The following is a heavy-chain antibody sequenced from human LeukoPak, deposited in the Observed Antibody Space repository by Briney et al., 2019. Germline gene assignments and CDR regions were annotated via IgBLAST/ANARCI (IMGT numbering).Heavy chain of an antibody. Sequence: GASLKISCAASGFTFSSYGMHWVRQAPGKVLEWVGVISYDGSTKYYADSVKGRFTISRDNPNTTHYLQMNSLRAEDTAVYYCAKDPGRITMPGPDYWGQGTLVTVAS. CDR3: AKDPGRITMPGPDY. CDR1: GFTFSSYG. CDR2: ISYDGSTK. J-gene: IGHJ4*02. V-gene: IGHV3-30*18. D-gene: IGHD3-10*01.